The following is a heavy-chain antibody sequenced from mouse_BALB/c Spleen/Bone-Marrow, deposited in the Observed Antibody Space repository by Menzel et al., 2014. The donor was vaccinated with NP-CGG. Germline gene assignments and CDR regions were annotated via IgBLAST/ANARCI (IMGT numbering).Heavy chain of an antibody. CDR1: GYDFTSYL. CDR3: ARNANWLFTY. CDR2: INPGSGGS. Sequence: QVQLQQSGAEVVRPGTSVKVSCKASGYDFTSYLIEWIKQRPGQGLEWIGVINPGSGGSNYNEKFTGKATLTVDKSSSTAYMQLSSLTSYDSAVYFCARNANWLFTYWGQGTLVTVSA. D-gene: IGHD4-1*01. J-gene: IGHJ3*01. V-gene: IGHV1-54*01.